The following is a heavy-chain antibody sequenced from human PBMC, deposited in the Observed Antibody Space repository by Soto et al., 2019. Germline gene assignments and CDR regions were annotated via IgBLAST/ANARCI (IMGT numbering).Heavy chain of an antibody. Sequence: PSDALFLTWTVCGVFISSCGYYWILIRQHPGKGLEWIGYIYYSGSTYYNPSLKSRVTISVDTSKNQFSLKLSSVTAADTAVYYCARAQMAGAHSLWCEPGGQGTLVTVSS. V-gene: IGHV4-31*02. CDR3: ARAQMAGAHSLWCEP. D-gene: IGHD6-19*01. J-gene: IGHJ5*02. CDR1: GVFISSCGYY. CDR2: IYYSGST.